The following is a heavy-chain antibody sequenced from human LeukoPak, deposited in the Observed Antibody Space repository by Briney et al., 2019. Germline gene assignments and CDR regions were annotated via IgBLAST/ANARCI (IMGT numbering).Heavy chain of an antibody. CDR1: GFTFSTFA. D-gene: IGHD2-15*01. V-gene: IGHV3-23*01. Sequence: GGSLRLSCAASGFTFSTFAMIWVRQPPGKGLEWVSSIFPSGGEIHYADSVKGRFTISRDNARNTLYLQMNSLRAEDMAVYYCARERGVAHPFDYWGQGTLVTVSS. CDR2: IFPSGGEI. CDR3: ARERGVAHPFDY. J-gene: IGHJ4*02.